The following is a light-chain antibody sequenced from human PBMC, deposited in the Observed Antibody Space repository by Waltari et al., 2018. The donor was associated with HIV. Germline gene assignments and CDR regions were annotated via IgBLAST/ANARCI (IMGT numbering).Light chain of an antibody. Sequence: DIVMTQSPDSLAVSLGERATINCKSSQSVLYSSNNRNYLAWYQQKTRQPPRLLIYWASTRESGVPDRFSGSGSGTDFTLTIGSLQAEDVAVYYCQQYYTTPRTFGQGTKVEIK. CDR2: WAS. CDR1: QSVLYSSNNRNY. CDR3: QQYYTTPRT. J-gene: IGKJ1*01. V-gene: IGKV4-1*01.